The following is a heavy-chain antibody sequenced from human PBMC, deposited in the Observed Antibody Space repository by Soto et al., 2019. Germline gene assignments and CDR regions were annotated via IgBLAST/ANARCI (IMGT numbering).Heavy chain of an antibody. D-gene: IGHD3-3*01. J-gene: IGHJ4*02. V-gene: IGHV4-59*08. Sequence: SETLSLTCTVSGGSIRNNYWSWIRQPPGKGLEWVGYIYYTGTSKYNPSLKSRVTISVDSSKNQLSLKLDSVTAADTAVYYCARLGGYYQAFDNWGQGTLVTVSS. CDR2: IYYTGTS. CDR1: GGSIRNNY. CDR3: ARLGGYYQAFDN.